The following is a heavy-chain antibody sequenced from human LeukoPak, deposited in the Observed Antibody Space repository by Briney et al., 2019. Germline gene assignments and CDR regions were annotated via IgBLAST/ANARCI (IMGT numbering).Heavy chain of an antibody. D-gene: IGHD4-23*01. V-gene: IGHV1-69*13. J-gene: IGHJ3*02. CDR3: ARLAADYSGNSEAFDI. Sequence: ASVKVSCKASGGTFSSYAISWVRQAPGQGLEWMGGIIPIFGTANYAQKFQGRVTITADESTSTAYMELSSLRSEDTAVYYCARLAADYSGNSEAFDIWGQGTMVTVSS. CDR2: IIPIFGTA. CDR1: GGTFSSYA.